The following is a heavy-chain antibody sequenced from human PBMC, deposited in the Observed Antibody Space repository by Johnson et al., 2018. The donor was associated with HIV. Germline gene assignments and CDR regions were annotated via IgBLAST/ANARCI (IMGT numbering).Heavy chain of an antibody. CDR2: ISYDGHIK. D-gene: IGHD2-15*01. CDR1: GFTFKNYA. Sequence: QVQLVESGGGVVQPGRSLRLSCAAPGFTFKNYAMHWVRKAPGERLEWVAVISYDGHIKYYADSVKGRFTISRDNSKSTLYLQINSLRAEDAAVFYCARVGVGGYSADGAFDIWGQGTMVTVSS. J-gene: IGHJ3*02. V-gene: IGHV3-30*04. CDR3: ARVGVGGYSADGAFDI.